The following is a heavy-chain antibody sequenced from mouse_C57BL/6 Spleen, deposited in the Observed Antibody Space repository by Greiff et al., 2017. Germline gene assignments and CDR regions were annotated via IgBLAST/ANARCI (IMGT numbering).Heavy chain of an antibody. V-gene: IGHV1-15*01. Sequence: VKLVESGAELVRPGASVTLSCKASGYTFPDYEMHWVKQTPVHGLEWIGAIDPETGGTAYNQKFKGKAILTADKSSSTAYMELRSLTSEDSAVYYCTGVVWDGYWGQGTTLTVSS. CDR2: IDPETGGT. CDR1: GYTFPDYE. J-gene: IGHJ2*01. D-gene: IGHD4-1*01. CDR3: TGVVWDGY.